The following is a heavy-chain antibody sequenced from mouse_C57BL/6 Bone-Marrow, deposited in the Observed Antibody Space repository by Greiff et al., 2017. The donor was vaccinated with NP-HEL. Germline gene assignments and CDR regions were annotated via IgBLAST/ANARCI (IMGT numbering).Heavy chain of an antibody. CDR1: GFTFTDYY. CDR3: ARFYYYGSSLYYAMDY. J-gene: IGHJ4*01. CDR2: IRNKANGYTT. V-gene: IGHV7-3*01. D-gene: IGHD1-1*01. Sequence: EVKLVESGGGLVQPGGSLSLSCAASGFTFTDYYMSWVRQPPGKALEWLGFIRNKANGYTTEYSASVKGRFTISRDNSQSILYLQMNALRAEDSATYYCARFYYYGSSLYYAMDYWGQGTSVTVSS.